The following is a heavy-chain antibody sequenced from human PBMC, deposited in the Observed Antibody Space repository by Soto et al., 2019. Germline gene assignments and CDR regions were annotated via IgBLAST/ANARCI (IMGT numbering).Heavy chain of an antibody. Sequence: WGSLRLSCAASGFTFIGSAIHFFRHASVKWLEWVVRIRSKANSYATAYAASVKGRFTISRDDSKNTAYLQMNSLKTEDTAVYYCTSLGLAFGYWGQGTLVTVSS. V-gene: IGHV3-73*01. J-gene: IGHJ4*02. CDR3: TSLGLAFGY. D-gene: IGHD3-16*01. CDR2: IRSKANSYAT. CDR1: GFTFIGSA.